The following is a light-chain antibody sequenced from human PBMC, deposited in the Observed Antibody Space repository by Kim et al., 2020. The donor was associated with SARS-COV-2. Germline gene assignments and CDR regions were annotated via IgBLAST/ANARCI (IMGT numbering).Light chain of an antibody. V-gene: IGKV3-11*01. J-gene: IGKJ5*01. CDR2: DSS. Sequence: EIVLTQSPGTLSLSPGEGATLSCRASQDISNHLAWYQQKPGQAPRLLIYDSSNRATGIPGRFSGSGSGTDFTLTISRLEPEDFVVYYCQQHNDWPITFGQGTRLEIK. CDR3: QQHNDWPIT. CDR1: QDISNH.